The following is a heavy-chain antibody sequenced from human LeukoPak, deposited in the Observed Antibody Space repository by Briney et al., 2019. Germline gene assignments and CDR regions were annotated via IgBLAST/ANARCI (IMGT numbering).Heavy chain of an antibody. D-gene: IGHD6-13*01. CDR1: GYTFTSYG. V-gene: IGHV1-18*01. CDR2: ISAYNGNT. Sequence: ASVKVSCKASGYTFTSYGISWVQQAPGQGLEWMGWISAYNGNTNYAQKLQGSVTMTTDTSTSTAYMELRSLRSDDTAVYYCARVPYLAAAGTLDYWGQGTLVTVS. CDR3: ARVPYLAAAGTLDY. J-gene: IGHJ4*02.